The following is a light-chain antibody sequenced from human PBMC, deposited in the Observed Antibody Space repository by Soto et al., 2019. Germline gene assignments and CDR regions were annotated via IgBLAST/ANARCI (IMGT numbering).Light chain of an antibody. CDR3: QQYNDWIT. Sequence: EIVMTQSPATLSVSPGERATLSCRASQSVSSNLAWYQQTPGQAPRLLIYGASTRATGIPARFSGSGSGTEFTLTISSLQSEDFAVYYCQQYNDWITFGQGTRLEIK. V-gene: IGKV3-15*01. CDR2: GAS. J-gene: IGKJ5*01. CDR1: QSVSSN.